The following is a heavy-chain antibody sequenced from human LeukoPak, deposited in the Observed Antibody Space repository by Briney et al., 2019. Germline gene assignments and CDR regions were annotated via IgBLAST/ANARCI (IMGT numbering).Heavy chain of an antibody. CDR2: INHSGST. Sequence: SETLSLTCAVYGGPFSGYYWSWIRQPPGKGLEWIGEINHSGSTNYNPSLKSRVTISVDTSKNQFSLKLSSVTAADTAVYYCASRGLVYAIDYWGQGTLVTVSS. D-gene: IGHD2-8*01. CDR3: ASRGLVYAIDY. CDR1: GGPFSGYY. V-gene: IGHV4-34*01. J-gene: IGHJ4*02.